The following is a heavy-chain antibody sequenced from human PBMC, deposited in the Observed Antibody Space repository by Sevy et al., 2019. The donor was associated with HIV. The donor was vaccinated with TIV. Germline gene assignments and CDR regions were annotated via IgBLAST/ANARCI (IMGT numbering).Heavy chain of an antibody. V-gene: IGHV3-53*01. CDR3: ATTSTPLYYYALDV. CDR2: IYSGEYT. D-gene: IGHD1-26*01. J-gene: IGHJ6*02. Sequence: PGGSLRLSCAASGFTVSSNYMSWVRQAPGKGLEWVSVIYSGEYTYYADSVKGRFTISRDISKNTLNLQMNSLRAEDTAIYYCATTSTPLYYYALDVWGQGTTVTVSS. CDR1: GFTVSSNY.